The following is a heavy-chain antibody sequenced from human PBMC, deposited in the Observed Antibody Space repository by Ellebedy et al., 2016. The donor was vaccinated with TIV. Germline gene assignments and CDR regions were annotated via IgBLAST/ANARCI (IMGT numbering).Heavy chain of an antibody. Sequence: GESLKISCAASGFSFSRYWMTWVRQAPGKGLQWVANIKEDGSVTSYGDSARGRFIISRDNAQDSLYLQLNSLTVEDTAIYYCAKGGVPWAESQDWGYGTLVTVSS. CDR2: IKEDGSVT. CDR3: AKGGVPWAESQD. J-gene: IGHJ4*01. CDR1: GFSFSRYW. D-gene: IGHD3-16*01. V-gene: IGHV3-7*03.